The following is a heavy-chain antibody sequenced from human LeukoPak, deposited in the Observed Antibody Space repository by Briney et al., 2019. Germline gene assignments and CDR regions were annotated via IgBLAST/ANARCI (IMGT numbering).Heavy chain of an antibody. V-gene: IGHV3-48*01. CDR3: ARDLGGYSYGYNY. Sequence: PGGSLRLSCAASGFTSSSYSMNWVRQAPGKGLEWVSYISSSSSTIYYADSVKGRFTISRDNAKNSLYLQMNSLRAEDTAVYYCARDLGGYSYGYNYWGQGTLVTVSS. CDR1: GFTSSSYS. D-gene: IGHD5-18*01. J-gene: IGHJ4*02. CDR2: ISSSSSTI.